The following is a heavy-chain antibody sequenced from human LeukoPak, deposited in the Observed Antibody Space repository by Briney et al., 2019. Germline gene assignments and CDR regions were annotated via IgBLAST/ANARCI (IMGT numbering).Heavy chain of an antibody. D-gene: IGHD3-10*01. CDR2: IYYSGST. CDR1: GGSISSYY. V-gene: IGHV4-59*08. Sequence: SETLSLTCTVSGGSISSYYWSWIRQPPGKGLEWIGYIYYSGSTNYNPSLKSRVTISVDTSKNQFSLKVNSVTAADTAVYFCARNRGDLLSEYDYWGQGTLVTVSS. J-gene: IGHJ4*02. CDR3: ARNRGDLLSEYDY.